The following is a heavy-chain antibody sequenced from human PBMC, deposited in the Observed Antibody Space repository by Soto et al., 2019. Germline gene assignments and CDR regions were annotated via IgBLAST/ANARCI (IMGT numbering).Heavy chain of an antibody. Sequence: QVQLVQSGAEVTKPGASVKVSCKASGYTFTSYGISWVRQAPGQGLEWMGWINAYSGNTKYAQKPQGRVTMTTDTTTSTAYMELRSLRSDDTAVYYGARDQAMAQFDYGGQGTLVTVSA. D-gene: IGHD5-18*01. CDR1: GYTFTSYG. CDR2: INAYSGNT. J-gene: IGHJ4*02. V-gene: IGHV1-18*01. CDR3: ARDQAMAQFDY.